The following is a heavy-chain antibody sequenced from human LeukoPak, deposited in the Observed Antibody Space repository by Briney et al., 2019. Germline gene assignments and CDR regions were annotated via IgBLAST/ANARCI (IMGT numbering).Heavy chain of an antibody. V-gene: IGHV3-64D*06. CDR1: GFTFSSYA. Sequence: GGSLRLSCSASGFTFSSYAMHWVRQAPGKGLEYVSAISSNGGSTYYADSVKGRFTISRDNSKNTLYLQMSSLRAEDTAVYYCVKDLLVYSSSWYGGYYYYGMDVWGKGTTVTVSS. CDR3: VKDLLVYSSSWYGGYYYYGMDV. D-gene: IGHD6-13*01. CDR2: ISSNGGST. J-gene: IGHJ6*04.